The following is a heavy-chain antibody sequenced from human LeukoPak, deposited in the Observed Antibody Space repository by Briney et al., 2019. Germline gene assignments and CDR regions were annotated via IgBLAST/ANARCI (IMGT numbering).Heavy chain of an antibody. CDR2: IVVGSGNT. J-gene: IGHJ4*02. D-gene: IGHD1-26*01. CDR1: GFTFTSSA. CDR3: AADQAWELPGY. Sequence: SVTVSCTASGFTFTSSAVQWVRQARGQRLEWIGWIVVGSGNTNYAQKFQERVTITRDMSTSTAYMELSSLRSEDTAVYYCAADQAWELPGYWGQGTLVTVSS. V-gene: IGHV1-58*01.